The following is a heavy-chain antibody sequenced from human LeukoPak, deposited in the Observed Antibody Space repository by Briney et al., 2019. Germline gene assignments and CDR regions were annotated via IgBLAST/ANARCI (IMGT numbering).Heavy chain of an antibody. V-gene: IGHV1-69*13. J-gene: IGHJ5*02. Sequence: RASVKVSCKASGGTFSSYAISWVRQAPGQGLEWMGGIIPIFGTANYAQKFQGRVTITADESTSTAYMELSSLRSEDTAVYYCANILTGYYSANWFDPWGQGTLVTVSS. CDR2: IIPIFGTA. D-gene: IGHD3-9*01. CDR1: GGTFSSYA. CDR3: ANILTGYYSANWFDP.